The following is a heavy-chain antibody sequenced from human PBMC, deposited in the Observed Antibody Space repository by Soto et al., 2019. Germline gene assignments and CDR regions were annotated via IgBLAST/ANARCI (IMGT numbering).Heavy chain of an antibody. CDR1: GYTFTSYG. J-gene: IGHJ5*02. Sequence: AAVKVSCKASGYTFTSYGISWVRQAPGQGLEWMGWISAYNGNTNYAQKLQGRVTMTTDTSTSTAYMELRSLRSDDTAVYYCARAIAVAATGWFDPWGQGTPVPVYS. D-gene: IGHD6-19*01. V-gene: IGHV1-18*01. CDR3: ARAIAVAATGWFDP. CDR2: ISAYNGNT.